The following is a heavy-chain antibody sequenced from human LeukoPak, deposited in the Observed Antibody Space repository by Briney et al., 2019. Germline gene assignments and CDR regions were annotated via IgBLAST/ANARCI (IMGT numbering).Heavy chain of an antibody. V-gene: IGHV4-4*02. Sequence: SETLSLTCGVSGGSVSTMNWWSWVRQSPGKGLEWIGEIFHTGSTNYNPSLKSRVTISVDTSKNQFSLKLSSVTAADTAVYYCARAGFGATITSEYWGQGTLVTVSS. CDR1: GGSVSTMNW. J-gene: IGHJ4*02. CDR3: ARAGFGATITSEY. D-gene: IGHD5-24*01. CDR2: IFHTGST.